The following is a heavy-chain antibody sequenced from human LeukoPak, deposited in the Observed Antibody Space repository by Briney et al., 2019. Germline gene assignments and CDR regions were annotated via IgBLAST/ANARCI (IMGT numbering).Heavy chain of an antibody. CDR1: GGSISSYY. CDR3: ARQTSSGWFDY. V-gene: IGHV4-4*09. J-gene: IGHJ4*02. CDR2: IYTSGST. Sequence: SETLSLTCTVSGGSISSYYWTWMRQPPGKGLEWIGYIYTSGSTNYNPSLKSRVTISVDTSKNQFSLKLSSVTAADTAVYYCARQTSSGWFDYWGQGTLVTVSS. D-gene: IGHD6-19*01.